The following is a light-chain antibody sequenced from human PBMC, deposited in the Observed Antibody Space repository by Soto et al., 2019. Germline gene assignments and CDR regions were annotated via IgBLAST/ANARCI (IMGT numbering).Light chain of an antibody. CDR2: EVS. J-gene: IGLJ3*02. CDR1: SSDVGGYNY. CDR3: FSYTTSSTLV. Sequence: QSALTRPASVSGSPGQSITISCTGTSSDVGGYNYVSWYQQHPAKAPNLMIYEVSNRPSGVSHRFSGSKSGNTASLTISGLQAEDEADYYCFSYTTSSTLVFGGGTKLTVL. V-gene: IGLV2-14*01.